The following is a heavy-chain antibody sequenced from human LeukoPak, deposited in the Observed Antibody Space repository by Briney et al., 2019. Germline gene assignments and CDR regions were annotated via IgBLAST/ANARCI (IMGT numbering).Heavy chain of an antibody. Sequence: GASVKVSCKASGYTFTSYYMHWVRQAPGQGLEWMGWVNPNSGGTNYAQKFEGRVTMTRDTSISTAYMELSRLRSDDTAVYYCARYYVLELREGLDYWGQGTLVTVSS. J-gene: IGHJ4*02. V-gene: IGHV1-2*02. CDR2: VNPNSGGT. D-gene: IGHD1-26*01. CDR1: GYTFTSYY. CDR3: ARYYVLELREGLDY.